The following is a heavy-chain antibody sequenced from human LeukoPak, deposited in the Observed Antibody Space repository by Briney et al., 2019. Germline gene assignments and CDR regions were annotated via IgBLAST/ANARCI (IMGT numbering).Heavy chain of an antibody. D-gene: IGHD3-9*01. CDR3: ARAIYGLTGFDY. J-gene: IGHJ4*02. Sequence: ASVKVSCKTSGYTFNGYGINWVRQAPGEGLEWMGWVSGYRGNTHYAQKFQGRVSMATDASTSTAYMEMKNLTFDDTAVYYCARAIYGLTGFDYWGQGTLITVSS. V-gene: IGHV1-18*04. CDR2: VSGYRGNT. CDR1: GYTFNGYG.